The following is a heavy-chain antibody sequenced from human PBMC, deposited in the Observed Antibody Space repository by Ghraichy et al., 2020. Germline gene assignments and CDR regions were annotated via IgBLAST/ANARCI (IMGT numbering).Heavy chain of an antibody. CDR3: ARGGSSGKPIYYYYGMDV. D-gene: IGHD3-22*01. J-gene: IGHJ6*02. V-gene: IGHV4-34*01. Sequence: GSLRLSCAVYGGSFSGYYWSWIRQPPGKGLEWIGEINHSGSTNYNPSLKSRVTISVDTSKNQFSLKLSSVTAADTAVYYCARGGSSGKPIYYYYGMDVWGQGTTVTVSS. CDR1: GGSFSGYY. CDR2: INHSGST.